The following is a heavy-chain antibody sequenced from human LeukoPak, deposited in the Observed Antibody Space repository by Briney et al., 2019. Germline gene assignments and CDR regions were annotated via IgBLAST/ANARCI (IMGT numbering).Heavy chain of an antibody. Sequence: ASVKVSCKASGYTFTDYNIHWVRQAPGQGLEWMGWINPNSGGTNYAQKFQGRVTMTRDTSISTAYMELSRLRSDDTAVYYCARAERGMITFGGVIDYWGQGTLVTVSS. CDR3: ARAERGMITFGGVIDY. D-gene: IGHD3-16*01. CDR1: GYTFTDYN. V-gene: IGHV1-2*02. J-gene: IGHJ4*02. CDR2: INPNSGGT.